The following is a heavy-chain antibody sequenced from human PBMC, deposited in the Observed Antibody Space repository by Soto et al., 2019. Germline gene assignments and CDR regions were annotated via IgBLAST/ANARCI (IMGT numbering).Heavy chain of an antibody. CDR3: ARDDSGYDSHAFDI. CDR2: IYYSGST. CDR1: GGSISSYY. Sequence: SETLSLTCTVSGGSISSYYWSWIRQPPGKGLEWIGYIYYSGSTDYNPSLKSRVTISVDTSKNQFSLKLSSVTAADTAVYYCARDDSGYDSHAFDIWGQGTMVTVSS. V-gene: IGHV4-59*01. D-gene: IGHD5-12*01. J-gene: IGHJ3*02.